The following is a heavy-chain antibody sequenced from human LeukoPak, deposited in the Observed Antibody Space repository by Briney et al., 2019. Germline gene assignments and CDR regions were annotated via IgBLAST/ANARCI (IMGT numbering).Heavy chain of an antibody. J-gene: IGHJ6*02. CDR2: IYYSGST. Sequence: PSETLSLTCTVSGGSISSGGYYWSWIRQHPGKGLEWIGYIYYSGSTYYNPSLKSRVTISVDTSKNQFSLKLSSVTAADTAVYYCARDYDGNLGYCSGGSCVYGMDVWGQGTTVTVSS. CDR1: GGSISSGGYY. CDR3: ARDYDGNLGYCSGGSCVYGMDV. D-gene: IGHD2-15*01. V-gene: IGHV4-31*03.